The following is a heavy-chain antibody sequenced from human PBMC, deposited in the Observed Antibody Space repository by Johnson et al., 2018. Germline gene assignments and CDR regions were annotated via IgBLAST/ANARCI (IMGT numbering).Heavy chain of an antibody. CDR3: AKGRLKWLDYYFDY. Sequence: QVQLVQSGGGVVQPGRSLRLSCAASGFTFSSYAMHWVRQAPGKGLEWVAVISYDGSNKYYGDAVRGRITISRDNSKNTLDLQMNSLRDEDAAVYYCAKGRLKWLDYYFDYWGQGTLVTVAS. CDR1: GFTFSSYA. D-gene: IGHD6-19*01. V-gene: IGHV3-30*04. CDR2: ISYDGSNK. J-gene: IGHJ4*02.